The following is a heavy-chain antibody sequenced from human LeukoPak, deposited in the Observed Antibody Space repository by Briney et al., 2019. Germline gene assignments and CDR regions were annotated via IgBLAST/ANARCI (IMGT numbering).Heavy chain of an antibody. Sequence: SQTLSLTCTVSGGSISSGSYYWSWIRQPAGKGLEWIGRIYTSGSTNYNPSLKSRVTISVDTSKNQFSLKLSSVTAADTAVYYCARETSQKGAHYMDVWGKGTTVTISS. CDR2: IYTSGST. CDR3: ARETSQKGAHYMDV. D-gene: IGHD3-16*01. V-gene: IGHV4-61*02. J-gene: IGHJ6*03. CDR1: GGSISSGSYY.